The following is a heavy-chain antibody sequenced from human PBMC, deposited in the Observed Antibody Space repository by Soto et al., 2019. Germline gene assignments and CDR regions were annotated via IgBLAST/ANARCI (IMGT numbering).Heavy chain of an antibody. CDR2: IYPGDSDT. CDR1: GYSFTSYW. J-gene: IGHJ3*02. Sequence: PGESLKISCEGSGYSFTSYWIGWVRQMPGKGLEWMGIIYPGDSDTRYSPSFQGQVTISADKSISTAYLQWSSLKASDTAMYYCARRCYYDSSCYGARCDAFDIRCQGTMVTVSS. V-gene: IGHV5-51*01. CDR3: ARRCYYDSSCYGARCDAFDI. D-gene: IGHD3-22*01.